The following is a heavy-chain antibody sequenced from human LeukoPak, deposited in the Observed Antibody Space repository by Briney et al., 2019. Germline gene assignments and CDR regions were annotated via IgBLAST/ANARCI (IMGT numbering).Heavy chain of an antibody. CDR1: GFTFSSYW. CDR3: ARAIAEAGTDS. J-gene: IGHJ4*02. Sequence: TGGSLRLSCAATGFTFSSYWMHWVRQAPGKGPVWLARINSDGYSISYADSVKGRFTISRDNAKKTLYLQMNTLRAEDAAMYYSARAIAEAGTDSWGQGTLVTVSS. V-gene: IGHV3-74*01. CDR2: INSDGYSI. D-gene: IGHD6-19*01.